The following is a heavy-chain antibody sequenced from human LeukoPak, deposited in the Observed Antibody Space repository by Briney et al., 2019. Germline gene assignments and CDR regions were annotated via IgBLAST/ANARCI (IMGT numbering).Heavy chain of an antibody. V-gene: IGHV3-30*04. D-gene: IGHD3-3*01. Sequence: PGGSLRLSCAASGFTFSSYAMHWVRQAPGKGLEWVAVISYDGSNKYYADSVKGRFTISRDNSKNTLYLQMNSLRAEDTAVYYCAKVSNYDFWSGPPGGFLDYWGQGTLVTVSS. CDR3: AKVSNYDFWSGPPGGFLDY. CDR1: GFTFSSYA. J-gene: IGHJ4*02. CDR2: ISYDGSNK.